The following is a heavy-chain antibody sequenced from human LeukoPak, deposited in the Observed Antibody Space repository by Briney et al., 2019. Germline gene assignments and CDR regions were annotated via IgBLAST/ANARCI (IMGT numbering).Heavy chain of an antibody. J-gene: IGHJ6*03. D-gene: IGHD2-15*01. CDR1: GGSFSGYY. Sequence: NPSETLSLTCAVYGGSFSGYYWSWIRQPPGKGLEWIGEINHSGSTNYNPSLKSRVTISVDTSKNQFSLKLSSVTAADTAVYYCPRGGGCSGGSCRPRYYYYYMDVWGKGTTVTVSS. CDR3: PRGGGCSGGSCRPRYYYYYMDV. CDR2: INHSGST. V-gene: IGHV4-34*01.